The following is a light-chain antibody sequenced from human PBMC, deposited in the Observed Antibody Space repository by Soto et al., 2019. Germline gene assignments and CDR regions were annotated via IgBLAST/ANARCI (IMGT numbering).Light chain of an antibody. Sequence: QSALTQPASVSGSPGQSITISCTGTSNDVGGFNYVSWYQHHPGKAPKLMIYEASHRPSGVSNRFSGSRSGNTASLTISGLQAEDEADYYCSSYTSINTVLFGGGTKVTVL. V-gene: IGLV2-14*01. CDR3: SSYTSINTVL. CDR1: SNDVGGFNY. CDR2: EAS. J-gene: IGLJ2*01.